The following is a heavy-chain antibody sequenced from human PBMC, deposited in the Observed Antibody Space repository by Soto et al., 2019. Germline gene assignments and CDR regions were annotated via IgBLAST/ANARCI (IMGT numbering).Heavy chain of an antibody. CDR3: ARGYSSAVPSY. D-gene: IGHD6-19*01. V-gene: IGHV3-64*01. Sequence: PGGSLRLSCAASGFTFSSYAMHWVRQAPGKGLEYVSAISRNGGSTYYANSVKGRFTISRDNSMNTLYLQMNSLRVEDTAVYYCARGYSSAVPSYWGQGTLVTVSS. CDR2: ISRNGGST. CDR1: GFTFSSYA. J-gene: IGHJ4*02.